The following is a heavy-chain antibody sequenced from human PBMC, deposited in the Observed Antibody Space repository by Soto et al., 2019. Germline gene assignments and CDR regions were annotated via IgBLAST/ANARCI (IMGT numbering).Heavy chain of an antibody. J-gene: IGHJ4*02. CDR2: ISCCGGST. Sequence: EVQLLESGGGVVQPGGSLRLSCEASGFNFKKFAMGWVRQAPGEGLEWVSGISCCGGSTSYADSVKGRFTLARDDFKNTLSLHLNSLRFEDTARYFCAKADGEQWLIPHLDNWGQGTLVTVS. CDR1: GFNFKKFA. D-gene: IGHD6-19*01. V-gene: IGHV3-23*01. CDR3: AKADGEQWLIPHLDN.